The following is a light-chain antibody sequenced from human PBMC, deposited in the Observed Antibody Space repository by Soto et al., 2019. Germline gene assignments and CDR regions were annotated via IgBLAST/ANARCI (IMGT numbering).Light chain of an antibody. CDR3: QQYGSSPPT. CDR2: GAS. CDR1: QRVSSSF. V-gene: IGKV3-20*01. J-gene: IGKJ1*01. Sequence: EIVLTQSPGTLSLSPGARATLSCGASQRVSSSFLAWYQHKVGQAPRLLIYGASSRATGIPYRFSGSGSGTDFTLTISSLEPEDFAVYYCQQYGSSPPTFGEGTKVDIK.